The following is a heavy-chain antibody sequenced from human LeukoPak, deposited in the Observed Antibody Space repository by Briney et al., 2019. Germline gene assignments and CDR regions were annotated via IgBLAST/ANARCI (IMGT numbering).Heavy chain of an antibody. V-gene: IGHV1-69-2*01. CDR1: GYTFTDYY. CDR2: VDPEDGET. CDR3: ATDSDFWSGYLLDY. Sequence: ASVKVSCKVSGYTFTDYYMHWVQQAPGKGLEWMGLVDPEDGETIYAEMFQGRVTITADTSTDTAYMELSSLRSEDTAVYYCATDSDFWSGYLLDYWGQGTLVTVSS. D-gene: IGHD3-3*01. J-gene: IGHJ4*02.